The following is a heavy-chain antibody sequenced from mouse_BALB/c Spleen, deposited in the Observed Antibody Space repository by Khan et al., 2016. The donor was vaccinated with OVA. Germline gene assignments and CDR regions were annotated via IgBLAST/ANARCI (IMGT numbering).Heavy chain of an antibody. V-gene: IGHV9-1*02. D-gene: IGHD3-3*01. CDR1: GYTFTNYG. CDR2: INTYTGEP. CDR3: ARGDSYWYFDV. J-gene: IGHJ1*01. Sequence: QIQLVQSGPELKKPGETVKISCKASGYTFTNYGMNWVKQAPGKGLKWMGWINTYTGEPTYTDDFKGRFAFSLETSASTAYLQINNLTNEDMATYFCARGDSYWYFDVWGAGTTVTVSS.